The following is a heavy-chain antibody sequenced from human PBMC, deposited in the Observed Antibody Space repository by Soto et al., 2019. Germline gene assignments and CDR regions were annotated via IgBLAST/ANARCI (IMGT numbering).Heavy chain of an antibody. V-gene: IGHV4-28*03. CDR1: GYSISSSNW. Sequence: PSETLSLTCAVSGYSISSSNWWGWTRQPPGKGLEWIGYIYYSGSTYYNPSLKSRVTISVDRSKNQFSLKLSSVTAADTAVYYCARGRIGSYGNFDYWGQGTLVTVSS. J-gene: IGHJ4*02. CDR2: IYYSGST. CDR3: ARGRIGSYGNFDY. D-gene: IGHD1-26*01.